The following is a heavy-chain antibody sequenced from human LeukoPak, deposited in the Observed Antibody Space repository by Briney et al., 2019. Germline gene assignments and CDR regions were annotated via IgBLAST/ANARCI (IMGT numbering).Heavy chain of an antibody. D-gene: IGHD3-3*01. Sequence: ASVKVSCKASGGTFSSYTISWMRQAPGQGLEWMGRIIPILGIANYAQKFQGRVTITADKSTSTAYMELSSLRSEDTAVYYCAKDFWSGYLNWFDPWGQGTLVTVSS. CDR3: AKDFWSGYLNWFDP. V-gene: IGHV1-69*04. J-gene: IGHJ5*02. CDR2: IIPILGIA. CDR1: GGTFSSYT.